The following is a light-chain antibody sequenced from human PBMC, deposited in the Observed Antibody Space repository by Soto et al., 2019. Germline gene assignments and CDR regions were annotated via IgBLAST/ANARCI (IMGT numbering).Light chain of an antibody. CDR1: PSVSSSY. CDR3: QQYGSSPPEYT. J-gene: IGKJ2*01. V-gene: IGKV3-20*01. Sequence: ELVLTQSPGTLSLSPGDRATLSCRASPSVSSSYLAWYQQKPGQPPRPLIYGASSSSTGIPDRFSGSGSVTDFTLTISRREPEDYVVYYCQQYGSSPPEYTFGQGTKLEIK. CDR2: GAS.